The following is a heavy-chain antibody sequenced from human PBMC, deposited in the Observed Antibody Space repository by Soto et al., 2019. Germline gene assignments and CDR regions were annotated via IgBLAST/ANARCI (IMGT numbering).Heavy chain of an antibody. CDR2: IYYSGST. D-gene: IGHD3-22*01. Sequence: SETLSLTSTVSGGYISSYDWSWIRQPPGKGLEWIGYIYYSGSTNYNPSLKSRVTITRDMSTSTAYMELSSLRSEDTAVYYCAAVANKIITNVYWGQGTLVTVSS. J-gene: IGHJ4*02. V-gene: IGHV4-59*03. CDR3: AAVANKIITNVY. CDR1: GGYISSYD.